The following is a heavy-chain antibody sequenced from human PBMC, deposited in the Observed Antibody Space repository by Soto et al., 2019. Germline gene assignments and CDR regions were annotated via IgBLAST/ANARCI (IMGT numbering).Heavy chain of an antibody. J-gene: IGHJ5*02. CDR2: ISSSSSTI. D-gene: IGHD6-13*01. CDR1: GFTFSSYS. CDR3: ARHPERIAEIGWFDP. Sequence: EVQLLESGGGLVQPGGSLRLSCAASGFTFSSYSMNWVRQAPGKGLEWVSYISSSSSTIYYADSVKGRFTISRDNAKNSLYLQMNSLGAEDTAVYYCARHPERIAEIGWFDPWGQGTLVTVSS. V-gene: IGHV3-48*01.